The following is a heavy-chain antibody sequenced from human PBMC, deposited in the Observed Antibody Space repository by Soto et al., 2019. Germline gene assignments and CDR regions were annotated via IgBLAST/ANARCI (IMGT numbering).Heavy chain of an antibody. CDR2: ISYDGSNE. Sequence: WGSLRLSCAASGFSFLSYGIHWVRQAPGKGLEWVALISYDGSNEYYADSVKGRFAISRDNSKNTLYLQMNSLRAEDTAVYYCARDIAVTAPAYYYYGMDVWGQGTTVTVSS. D-gene: IGHD6-19*01. V-gene: IGHV3-30*03. CDR1: GFSFLSYG. CDR3: ARDIAVTAPAYYYYGMDV. J-gene: IGHJ6*02.